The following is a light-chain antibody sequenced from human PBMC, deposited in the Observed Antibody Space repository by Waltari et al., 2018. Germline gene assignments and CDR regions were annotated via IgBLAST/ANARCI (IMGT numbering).Light chain of an antibody. Sequence: SYVLTQPPSVSVPPGQAATLTCGGNNIGSKSVHWLQQKTGQAPVLVLYAGHDRPAESPERFSGSNSGSTATLTINRVEAGDEADYYCQVWDSGSDHWVFGGGTKLTVL. CDR1: NIGSKS. V-gene: IGLV3-21*02. CDR2: AGH. CDR3: QVWDSGSDHWV. J-gene: IGLJ3*02.